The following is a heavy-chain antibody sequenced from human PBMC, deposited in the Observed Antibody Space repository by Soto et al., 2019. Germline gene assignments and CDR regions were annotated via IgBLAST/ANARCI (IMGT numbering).Heavy chain of an antibody. D-gene: IGHD2-21*01. CDR2: MNGGGGST. Sequence: GGSLRLSCAASGFTFLSYAIICFRHAPWKGLEWVSSMNGGGGSTYYAESVQGRFTISRDNSKNTLYLQMNSLRVEDTAVYYCAKKSEIAVPRYYFDLWGQGTLVTVSS. V-gene: IGHV3-23*01. J-gene: IGHJ4*02. CDR3: AKKSEIAVPRYYFDL. CDR1: GFTFLSYA.